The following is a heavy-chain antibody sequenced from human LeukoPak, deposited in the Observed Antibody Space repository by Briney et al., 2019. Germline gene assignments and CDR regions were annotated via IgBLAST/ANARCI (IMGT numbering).Heavy chain of an antibody. Sequence: PSETLSLTCTVSGGSISSSSYYWGWIRQPPGKGLEWIGSVYYTGASYYNPSLKSRVTISIDTSKNHFSLNLTSVTAADTAVYYCARGAPPQNWGQGALVTVSS. V-gene: IGHV4-39*07. CDR3: ARGAPPQN. CDR2: VYYTGAS. J-gene: IGHJ4*02. CDR1: GGSISSSSYY.